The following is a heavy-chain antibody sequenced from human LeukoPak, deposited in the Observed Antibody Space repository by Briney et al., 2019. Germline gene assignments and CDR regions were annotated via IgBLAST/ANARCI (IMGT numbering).Heavy chain of an antibody. CDR3: YYRVSSGYLT. J-gene: IGHJ1*01. Sequence: GESLKISCKGSGYSFTSYWIGWVRQMPGKGLEWMGIINPSGGSASYAQKFQGRVTMTRDTSISTAYMELSSLRSDDTAVYYCYYRVSSGYLTWGQGTLVAVSS. V-gene: IGHV1-46*01. D-gene: IGHD3-22*01. CDR2: INPSGGSA. CDR1: GYSFTSYW.